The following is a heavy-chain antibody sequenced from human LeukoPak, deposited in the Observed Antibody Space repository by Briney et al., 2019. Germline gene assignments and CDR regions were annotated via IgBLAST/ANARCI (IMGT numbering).Heavy chain of an antibody. CDR2: ISSSSSYI. CDR1: GFTFSSYS. J-gene: IGHJ3*02. V-gene: IGHV3-21*01. Sequence: GGSLRLSCAASGFTFSSYSMNWVRQAPGKGLEWVSSISSSSSYIYYADSVKGRFTISRDNAKNSLYLQMYSLRAEDTAVYYCARDSPIGDAFDIWGQGTMVTVSS. D-gene: IGHD1-26*01. CDR3: ARDSPIGDAFDI.